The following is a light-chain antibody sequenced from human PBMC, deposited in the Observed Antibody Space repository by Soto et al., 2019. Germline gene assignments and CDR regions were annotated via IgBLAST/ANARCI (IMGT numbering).Light chain of an antibody. J-gene: IGKJ3*01. CDR2: DAS. CDR1: QDMSNY. V-gene: IGKV1-33*01. Sequence: DIQMTQSPSSLSASVGDRVTITCQASQDMSNYLNWYQQKPGKAPKLLIYDASNLETGAPSRFSGSGSGTDFTFTISSLQPEDIATYYCQQYDNLRGVTFGPGTKVDIK. CDR3: QQYDNLRGVT.